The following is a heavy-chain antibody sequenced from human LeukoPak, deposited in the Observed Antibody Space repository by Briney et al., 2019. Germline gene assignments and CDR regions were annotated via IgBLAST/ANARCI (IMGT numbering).Heavy chain of an antibody. V-gene: IGHV3-33*06. J-gene: IGHJ6*03. D-gene: IGHD2-15*01. CDR3: AKVAVAARYYYYYMDV. Sequence: GGSLRLSCAASGFTFSSYGMHWVRQAPGKGREWVAVIWYDGSNKYYADSVKGRFTISRDNSKNTLYLQMNSLRAEDTAVYYCAKVAVAARYYYYYMDVWGKGTTVTVSS. CDR2: IWYDGSNK. CDR1: GFTFSSYG.